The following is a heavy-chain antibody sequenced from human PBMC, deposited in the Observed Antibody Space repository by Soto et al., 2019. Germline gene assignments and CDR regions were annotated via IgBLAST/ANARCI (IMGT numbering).Heavy chain of an antibody. D-gene: IGHD2-15*01. Sequence: QVQLQESGPGLVKPSQTLSLTCTVSGGSISSGDYYWSWIRQPPGKGLEWIGYIYYSGSTYYNPSLQSRVTRSVDTSKNQFSLKLSSVPAAGTAVYYWARVHCSGGSCYWFDPWGQGTLVTVSS. J-gene: IGHJ5*02. CDR3: ARVHCSGGSCYWFDP. CDR1: GGSISSGDYY. CDR2: IYYSGST. V-gene: IGHV4-30-4*01.